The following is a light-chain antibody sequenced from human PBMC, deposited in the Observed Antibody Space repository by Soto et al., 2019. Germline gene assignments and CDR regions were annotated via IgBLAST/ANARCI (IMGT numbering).Light chain of an antibody. CDR3: QQYQTSSWT. CDR2: EAS. V-gene: IGKV1-5*03. Sequence: DIKMTQSPSTLSASVKDRVTITCRASQDINRWLAWYQQKPGKAPKLLIYEASSLENGVPSRFSGSGSGTEFSLTISSLQSDDFATYYCQQYQTSSWTFGQGTKVEV. J-gene: IGKJ1*01. CDR1: QDINRW.